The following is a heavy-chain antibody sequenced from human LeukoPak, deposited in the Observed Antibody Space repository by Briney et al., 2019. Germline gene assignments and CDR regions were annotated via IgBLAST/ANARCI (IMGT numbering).Heavy chain of an antibody. CDR1: GFTFSRQW. CDR3: AKSRMVRGVRGGFDY. V-gene: IGHV3-7*01. CDR2: VNQGGNEK. Sequence: WGSLRLSCAASGFTFSRQWMSWVRQAPGKGREWVANVNQGGNEKYYVDSVKGRFTISRDNAENSLYLQMNSLRAEDTATYYCAKSRMVRGVRGGFDYWGQGTLVTVSS. J-gene: IGHJ4*02. D-gene: IGHD3-10*01.